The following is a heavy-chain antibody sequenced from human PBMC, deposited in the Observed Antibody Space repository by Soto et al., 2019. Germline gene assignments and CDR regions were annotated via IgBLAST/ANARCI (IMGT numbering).Heavy chain of an antibody. D-gene: IGHD1-26*01. J-gene: IGHJ4*02. V-gene: IGHV4-34*01. CDR3: ARGPSVGAFFDF. Sequence: SETLSLTCAVYGGSFSGYYWSWIRQPPGKGLEWIGEINHSGSTNYNPSLKSRVTISIDTSKIQFSLTLSSVTAADTAIYYCARGPSVGAFFDFWGQGSQVTVSS. CDR2: INHSGST. CDR1: GGSFSGYY.